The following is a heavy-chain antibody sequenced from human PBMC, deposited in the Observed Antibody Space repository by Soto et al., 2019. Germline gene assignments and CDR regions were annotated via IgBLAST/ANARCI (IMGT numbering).Heavy chain of an antibody. CDR3: ARDVLTGTIDY. J-gene: IGHJ4*02. Sequence: GGSLRLSCAASGFTFSSHAMHWIRQAPGKGLEWVALISYDGSNKYYADSVKGRFTISRDNSKNTLYLQMNSLRAEDTAVYYCARDVLTGTIDYWGQGXLVTVSS. CDR1: GFTFSSHA. CDR2: ISYDGSNK. V-gene: IGHV3-30-3*01. D-gene: IGHD1-20*01.